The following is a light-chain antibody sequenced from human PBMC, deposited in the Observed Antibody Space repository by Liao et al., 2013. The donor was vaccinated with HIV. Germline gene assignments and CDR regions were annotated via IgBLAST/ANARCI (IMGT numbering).Light chain of an antibody. CDR2: SDL. CDR1: NIGSKS. J-gene: IGLJ1*01. Sequence: SYVLTQPPSVSVAPGKTARITCGGNNIGSKSVHWYVQKSGQAPVLVIYSDLYRPSGVPERFSGSNSGDTATLTISRVEAGDEADYFCQVWDSTSDHDVFGSGTTVTVL. V-gene: IGLV3-21*01. CDR3: QVWDSTSDHDV.